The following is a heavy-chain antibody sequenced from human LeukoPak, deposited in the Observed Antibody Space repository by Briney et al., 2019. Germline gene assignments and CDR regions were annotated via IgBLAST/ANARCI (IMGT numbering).Heavy chain of an antibody. CDR2: IKSKTDGGTT. CDR1: GFTFSSYW. D-gene: IGHD2/OR15-2a*01. Sequence: GGSLRLSCAASGFTFSSYWMHWVRQAPGKGLVWVGRIKSKTDGGTTDYAAPVKGRFTISRDDSKNTLYLQMNSLSTDDTALYFCVYGGHDYWGQGTLVTVSS. J-gene: IGHJ4*02. CDR3: VYGGHDY. V-gene: IGHV3-15*05.